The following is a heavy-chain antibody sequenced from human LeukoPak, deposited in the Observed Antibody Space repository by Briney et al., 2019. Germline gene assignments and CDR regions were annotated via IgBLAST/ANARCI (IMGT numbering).Heavy chain of an antibody. V-gene: IGHV3-9*03. Sequence: GGSLRLSCAASGFTFDDYAMHWVRHAPGKGLEWASGISWNSGSIGYADSVKGRFTISRDNAKNSLYLQMNSLRAEDMALYYCAKDTAYNWNDSGAFDIWGQGTMVTVSS. CDR3: AKDTAYNWNDSGAFDI. CDR1: GFTFDDYA. CDR2: ISWNSGSI. J-gene: IGHJ3*02. D-gene: IGHD1-1*01.